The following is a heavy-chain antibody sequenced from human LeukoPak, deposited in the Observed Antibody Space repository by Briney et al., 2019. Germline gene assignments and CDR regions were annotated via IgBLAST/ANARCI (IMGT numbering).Heavy chain of an antibody. CDR1: GFTFSNTW. Sequence: PGGSLRLSCAASGFTFSNTWMNWVRQAPGKGLEWVSVIYSGGSTYYADSVKGRFTISRDNSKNTLYLQMNSLRAEDTAVYYCAPYSSSWDWGQGTLVTVSS. D-gene: IGHD6-13*01. CDR2: IYSGGST. CDR3: APYSSSWD. J-gene: IGHJ4*02. V-gene: IGHV3-66*01.